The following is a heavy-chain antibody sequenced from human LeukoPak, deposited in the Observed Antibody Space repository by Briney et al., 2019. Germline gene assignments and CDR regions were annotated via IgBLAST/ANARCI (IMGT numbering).Heavy chain of an antibody. D-gene: IGHD3-22*01. CDR1: GGSISSYY. Sequence: SETLSLTCTVSGGSISSYYWGWIRQPPGKGLEWIGYFYYSGSNNYNSSLKSRVTISVDTSKNQYSLKLSSVTAADTAVYYCARARMYYYDSSGYYPLGYYYYMDVWGKGTTVTVSS. V-gene: IGHV4-59*01. J-gene: IGHJ6*03. CDR2: FYYSGSN. CDR3: ARARMYYYDSSGYYPLGYYYYMDV.